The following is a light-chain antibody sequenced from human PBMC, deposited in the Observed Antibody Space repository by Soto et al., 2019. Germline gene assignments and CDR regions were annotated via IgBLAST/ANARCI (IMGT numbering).Light chain of an antibody. J-gene: IGKJ4*01. CDR3: QQYNNWPRT. V-gene: IGKV3-15*01. CDR1: QSVSIN. CDR2: GAS. Sequence: EIVMTQSPATLSVSPGERATLSCRASQSVSINLAWYQQKPGQAPRLLIYGASTRATGIPARFSGSGSGTEFTLTISGLQSEDFAVYYCQQYNNWPRTFGGGTKVEFK.